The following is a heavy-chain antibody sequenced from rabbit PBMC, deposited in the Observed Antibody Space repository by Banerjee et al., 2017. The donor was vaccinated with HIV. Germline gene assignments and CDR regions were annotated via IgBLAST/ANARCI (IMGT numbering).Heavy chain of an antibody. J-gene: IGHJ4*01. V-gene: IGHV1S40*01. CDR3: ARDLAGVIGWNFNL. CDR1: GFSFSSSYW. CDR2: IATGSSGST. D-gene: IGHD4-1*01. Sequence: QSLEESGGDLVKPGAFLTLTCTASGFSFSSSYWIWWVRQAPGKGLEWIAYIATGSSGSTAYANWAKGRFTVSRTSSTTVALQMTSLTAADTATYFCARDLAGVIGWNFNLWGPGTLVTVS.